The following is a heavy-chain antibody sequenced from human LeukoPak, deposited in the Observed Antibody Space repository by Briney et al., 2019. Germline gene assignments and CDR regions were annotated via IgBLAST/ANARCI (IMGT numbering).Heavy chain of an antibody. CDR2: IYGGGST. D-gene: IGHD6-25*01. Sequence: GGPLRLSCVASGLTFSVYYMRGLREARGMGLEWVSVIYGGGSTYYADSVRGRFTISTENSTNTIYLQRTSLRAEDTAFYYCATRLPASRHYFHYWGQGALVTVSS. V-gene: IGHV3-53*01. J-gene: IGHJ4*02. CDR1: GLTFSVYY. CDR3: ATRLPASRHYFHY.